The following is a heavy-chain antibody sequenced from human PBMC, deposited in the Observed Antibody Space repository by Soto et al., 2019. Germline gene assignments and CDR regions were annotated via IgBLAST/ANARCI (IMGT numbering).Heavy chain of an antibody. J-gene: IGHJ4*02. CDR1: GYTFSNFA. CDR2: INPINGNA. CDR3: ARAAVGAPLDY. V-gene: IGHV1-69*13. Sequence: GASVKVSCKASGYTFSNFAMHWVCQAPGQRLEWMGGINPINGNANYAQKFQGRVTITADESTSTAYMELSSLRSEDTAVYYCARAAVGAPLDYWGQGTLVTVSS. D-gene: IGHD1-26*01.